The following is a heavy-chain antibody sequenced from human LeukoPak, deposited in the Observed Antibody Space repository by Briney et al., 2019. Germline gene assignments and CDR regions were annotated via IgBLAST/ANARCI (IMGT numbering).Heavy chain of an antibody. CDR3: ARDAGIAAAGTNYYGMDV. V-gene: IGHV4-59*01. CDR2: IYYSGST. J-gene: IGHJ6*02. D-gene: IGHD6-13*01. CDR1: GGSISSYY. Sequence: SSETLSLTCTVSGGSISSYYWSWIRQPPGKGLEWIGYIYYSGSTNYNPSLKSRVTISVDTSKNQFSLKLSSVTAADTAVYYCARDAGIAAAGTNYYGMDVWGQGTTVTVSS.